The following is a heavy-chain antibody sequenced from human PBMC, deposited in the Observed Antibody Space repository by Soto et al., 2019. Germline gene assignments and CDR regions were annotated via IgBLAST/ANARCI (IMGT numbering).Heavy chain of an antibody. V-gene: IGHV4-31*03. CDR1: GGSMTSGDQY. CDR2: INHRGSL. CDR3: ASVIGGDSEYYFDY. D-gene: IGHD4-17*01. Sequence: SETLSLTCTVTGGSMTSGDQYWTWIRHRPGEGLEWFGYINHRGSLYYNPSLKSRVSMSVDTSKNQFSLNLSSVTAADTAMYFCASVIGGDSEYYFDYWGQGTLVTVSS. J-gene: IGHJ4*02.